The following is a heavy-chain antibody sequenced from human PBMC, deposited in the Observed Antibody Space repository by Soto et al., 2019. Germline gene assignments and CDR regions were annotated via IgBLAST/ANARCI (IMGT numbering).Heavy chain of an antibody. V-gene: IGHV3-66*01. D-gene: IGHD2-21*02. Sequence: GGSLRLSCAASGFTVSSNYMSWVRQAPGKGLEWVSVIYSGGRTYYADSVKVRFTISRDNSKNTLYLQMNSLRAEDTAVYYCARGSCGGDCYSGAFYIWGQGSMVTVSS. CDR1: GFTVSSNY. CDR2: IYSGGRT. CDR3: ARGSCGGDCYSGAFYI. J-gene: IGHJ3*02.